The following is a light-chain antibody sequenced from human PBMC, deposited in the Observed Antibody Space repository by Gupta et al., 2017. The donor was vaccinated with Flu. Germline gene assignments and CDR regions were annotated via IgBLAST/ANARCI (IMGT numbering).Light chain of an antibody. V-gene: IGKV1-39*01. CDR2: ATS. CDR3: QQRDNIPRT. CDR1: QNIYNY. Sequence: DIQMSQSPSSLSASVGDRVTISCRASQNIYNYLNWYQQKPGKAPTLLIYATSNVKSGVPSRFSGGKSGSDFTLTISSLQPEDFATYFCQQRDNIPRTFGQGTKLEIK. J-gene: IGKJ2*01.